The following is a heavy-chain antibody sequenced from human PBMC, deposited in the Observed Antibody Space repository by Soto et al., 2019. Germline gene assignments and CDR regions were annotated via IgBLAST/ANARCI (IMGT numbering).Heavy chain of an antibody. J-gene: IGHJ4*02. Sequence: QMQLVQSGPEVKKPGTSVKVSCKASGFTFTSSAVQWVRQARGQRLEWIGWIVVGSGNTNYAQKFQERVTITRDMSTSTAYMELSSLRSEDTAVYYCAAVGWIFGVVADFDYWGQGTLVTVSS. CDR2: IVVGSGNT. D-gene: IGHD3-3*01. CDR3: AAVGWIFGVVADFDY. CDR1: GFTFTSSA. V-gene: IGHV1-58*01.